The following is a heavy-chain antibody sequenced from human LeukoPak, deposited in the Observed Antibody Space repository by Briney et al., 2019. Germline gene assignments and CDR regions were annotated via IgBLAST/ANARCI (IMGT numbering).Heavy chain of an antibody. J-gene: IGHJ5*02. CDR1: GGSISSSSYY. CDR3: ARDSPGHWFDP. Sequence: SETLSLTCTVSGGSISSSSYYWGWLRQPPGRGLEWIGYIYYSGSTNYNPSLKSRVTISVDTSKNQFSLKLSSVTAADTAVYYCARDSPGHWFDPWGQGTLVTVSS. V-gene: IGHV4-61*01. CDR2: IYYSGST.